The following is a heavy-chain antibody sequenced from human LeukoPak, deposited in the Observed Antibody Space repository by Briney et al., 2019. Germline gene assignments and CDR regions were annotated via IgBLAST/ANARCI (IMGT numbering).Heavy chain of an antibody. CDR2: ISSSGSTI. Sequence: GGSLRLSCAASGFTFSSYEMNWVRQAPGKGLEWVSYISSSGSTIDYADSVKGRFTIDRDNSKNTVYLQMNSLRDDDTAVYSCARQESRNYRYEGLDYWGQGTLVNVSS. V-gene: IGHV3-48*03. CDR1: GFTFSSYE. CDR3: ARQESRNYRYEGLDY. D-gene: IGHD3-10*01. J-gene: IGHJ4*02.